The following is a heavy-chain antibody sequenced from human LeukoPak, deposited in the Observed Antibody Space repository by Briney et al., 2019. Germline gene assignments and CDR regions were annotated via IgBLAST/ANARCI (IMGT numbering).Heavy chain of an antibody. D-gene: IGHD6-13*01. CDR1: GGSFSGYY. V-gene: IGHV4-34*01. Sequence: AETLSLTCAVYGGSFSGYYWSWIRQPPGKGLEWIGEINHSGSTNYNPSLKSRVTISVDTSKNQFSLKLSSVTAADTAVYYCARPTGSSSPNDYWGQGTLVTVSS. J-gene: IGHJ4*02. CDR3: ARPTGSSSPNDY. CDR2: INHSGST.